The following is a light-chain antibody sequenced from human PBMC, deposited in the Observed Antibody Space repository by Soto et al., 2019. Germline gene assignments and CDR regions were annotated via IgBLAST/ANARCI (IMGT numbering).Light chain of an antibody. V-gene: IGKV1-9*01. CDR1: QGISSY. J-gene: IGKJ4*01. CDR3: QQLDLYPLT. CDR2: AAS. Sequence: DIQLTQSPSFMSASVGDRVTITCRASQGISSYLAWHQQKPGTAPRLLIYAASTLQSGVPSRFSGSGSATEFTLTLSSLQPEDSANYYCQQLDLYPLTFAGGTKVEIK.